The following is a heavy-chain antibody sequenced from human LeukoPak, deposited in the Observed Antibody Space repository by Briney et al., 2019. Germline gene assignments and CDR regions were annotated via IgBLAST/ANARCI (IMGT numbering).Heavy chain of an antibody. D-gene: IGHD6-19*01. CDR3: AKEKAVARSSGWHAFDV. V-gene: IGHV3-23*01. Sequence: GGSLRLSCAASGFTFNNAWMNWVRQAPGKGLQWVSAVSPGGDKTYYADSVKGRFTVSRDNSRNTLYLQMNSLRADDTAVYFCAKEKAVARSSGWHAFDVWGQGSLVTVS. CDR2: VSPGGDKT. J-gene: IGHJ3*01. CDR1: GFTFNNAW.